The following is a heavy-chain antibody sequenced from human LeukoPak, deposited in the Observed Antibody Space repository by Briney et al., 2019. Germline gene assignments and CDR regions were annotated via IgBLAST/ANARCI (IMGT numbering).Heavy chain of an antibody. CDR2: IYHSGST. V-gene: IGHV4-38-2*02. CDR1: GYSISRGNH. Sequence: SETLSLTCTVSGYSISRGNHWGWIRQPPGKGLEWIGSIYHSGSTYYNPSLKSRVTISVDTSKNQFSLKLTSVTAADTAVYYCARGHSIEPYYYYYYMDVWGKGTTVTVSS. D-gene: IGHD4-11*01. J-gene: IGHJ6*03. CDR3: ARGHSIEPYYYYYYMDV.